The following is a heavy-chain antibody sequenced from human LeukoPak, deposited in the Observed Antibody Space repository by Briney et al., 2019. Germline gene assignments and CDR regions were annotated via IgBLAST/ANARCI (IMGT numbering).Heavy chain of an antibody. D-gene: IGHD6-19*01. CDR3: ARERIAVAGRRYYYYGMDV. CDR1: GFTLSNFG. CDR2: IWYDGSNK. Sequence: GGSLRLSCTASGFTLSNFGMHWVRQAPGKGLEWVAVIWYDGSNKYYADSVKGRFTISRDNSKNTLYLQMNSLRAEDTAVYYCARERIAVAGRRYYYYGMDVWGQGTTVTVSS. V-gene: IGHV3-33*08. J-gene: IGHJ6*02.